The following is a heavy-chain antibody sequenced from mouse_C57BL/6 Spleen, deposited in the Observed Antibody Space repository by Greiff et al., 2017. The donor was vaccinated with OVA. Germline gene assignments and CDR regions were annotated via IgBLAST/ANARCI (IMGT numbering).Heavy chain of an antibody. J-gene: IGHJ3*01. CDR3: ARDYYGSSFFAY. D-gene: IGHD1-1*01. Sequence: VQLQQSGPELVKPGASVKIPCKASGYTFTDYNMDWVKQSHGKSLEWIGDINPNNGGTIYNQKFKGKATLTVDKSSSTAYMELRSLTSADTAVYYCARDYYGSSFFAYWGQGTLVTVSA. CDR2: INPNNGGT. V-gene: IGHV1-18*01. CDR1: GYTFTDYN.